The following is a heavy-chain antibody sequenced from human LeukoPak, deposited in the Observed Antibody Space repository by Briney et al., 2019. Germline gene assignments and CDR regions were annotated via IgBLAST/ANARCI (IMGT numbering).Heavy chain of an antibody. CDR1: GGSISSGDYY. CDR3: ARDYEGTMTTDY. D-gene: IGHD3-16*01. Sequence: SETLSLTCTVSGGSISSGDYYWSWIRQPPGKGLEWIGYIYYSGSTYYNPSLKSRVTISVDTSKNQFSLKLTSVTAADTAVYYCARDYEGTMTTDYWGQGTLVTVSS. CDR2: IYYSGST. J-gene: IGHJ4*02. V-gene: IGHV4-30-4*01.